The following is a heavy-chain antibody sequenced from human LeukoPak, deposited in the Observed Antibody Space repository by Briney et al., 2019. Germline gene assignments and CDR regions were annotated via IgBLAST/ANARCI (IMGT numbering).Heavy chain of an antibody. V-gene: IGHV3-23*01. CDR2: IGSSGAST. CDR3: AKGDRDRYCSSTSCYLFDY. D-gene: IGHD2-2*01. Sequence: PGGSLRLSCAASGFTFSSYAMSWVRQAPGKGLEWVSTIGSSGASTYYADSVKGRFTISRDNSKNTLYLQMNSLRAEDTAVYYCAKGDRDRYCSSTSCYLFDYWGQGTLVTVSS. J-gene: IGHJ4*02. CDR1: GFTFSSYA.